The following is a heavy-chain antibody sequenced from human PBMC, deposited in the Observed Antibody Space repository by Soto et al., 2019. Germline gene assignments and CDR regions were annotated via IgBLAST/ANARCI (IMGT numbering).Heavy chain of an antibody. CDR2: ISGSGATT. D-gene: IGHD2-15*01. J-gene: IGHJ5*02. V-gene: IGHV3-23*01. CDR3: ASCSGVSCRFNGFDP. Sequence: EVQLLESGGGLVQPGGSLRLSCAASGFVFSSHIMTWVRQAPGKGLEWVSGISGSGATTWYADSAKGRFTISRDNSKNMACLQMNSLRAEDTAVDFCASCSGVSCRFNGFDPWGQGTLVTVSS. CDR1: GFVFSSHI.